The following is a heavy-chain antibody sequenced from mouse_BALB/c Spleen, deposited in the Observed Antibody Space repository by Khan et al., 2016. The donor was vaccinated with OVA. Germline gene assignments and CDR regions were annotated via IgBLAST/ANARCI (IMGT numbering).Heavy chain of an antibody. D-gene: IGHD1-2*01. CDR3: ARDYYGNWYFDV. V-gene: IGHV3-1*02. J-gene: IGHJ1*01. Sequence: EVQLQESGPDLVKPSQSLSLTCTVTGYSFTSGYSWHWIRQFPGNKLQWMGYIHYSGSTNFTPSLKSRLSINRDTSKNQFFLQLNSVITEDTATYYCARDYYGNWYFDVWGAGTTVTVSS. CDR2: IHYSGST. CDR1: GYSFTSGYS.